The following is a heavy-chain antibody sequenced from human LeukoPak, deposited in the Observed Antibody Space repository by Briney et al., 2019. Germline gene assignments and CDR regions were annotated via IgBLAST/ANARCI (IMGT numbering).Heavy chain of an antibody. J-gene: IGHJ4*02. Sequence: SETLSLTCTVSGGSISGGGHYWSWIRQHPGKGLEWIGYISYSGSTYYNPSLKSRVTISVDTSKNQFSLKLSSVTAADTAVYYCARTRRGYCSSTSCPYYFDYWGQGTLVTVSS. CDR2: ISYSGST. CDR1: GGSISGGGHY. D-gene: IGHD2-2*01. V-gene: IGHV4-31*03. CDR3: ARTRRGYCSSTSCPYYFDY.